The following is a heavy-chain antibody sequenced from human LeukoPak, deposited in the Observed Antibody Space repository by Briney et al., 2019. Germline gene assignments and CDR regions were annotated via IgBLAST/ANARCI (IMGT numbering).Heavy chain of an antibody. CDR3: ARGSQLGILDFDY. D-gene: IGHD7-27*01. Sequence: GASVKVSCKASGGTFSSYAISWVRQAPGQGLEWMGGIIPIFGTANYAQKFQGRVTITADKSTSTAYMELSSLRSEDTAVYYCARGSQLGILDFDYWGQGTLVTVSS. CDR2: IIPIFGTA. J-gene: IGHJ4*02. CDR1: GGTFSSYA. V-gene: IGHV1-69*06.